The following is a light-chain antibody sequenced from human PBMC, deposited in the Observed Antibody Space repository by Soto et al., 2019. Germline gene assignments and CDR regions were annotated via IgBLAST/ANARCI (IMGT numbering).Light chain of an antibody. CDR1: QTVGSF. V-gene: IGKV3-11*01. CDR3: QQRYNWPPLT. CDR2: NTS. J-gene: IGKJ4*01. Sequence: EIVLTQSPDTLSLSPGERATLSCRASQTVGSFLAWYQHKPGQAPRLLIYNTSKRANGIPARFSGSGSGTDFTLTISSLEPEDFAVYYCQQRYNWPPLTFGGGTKVEMK.